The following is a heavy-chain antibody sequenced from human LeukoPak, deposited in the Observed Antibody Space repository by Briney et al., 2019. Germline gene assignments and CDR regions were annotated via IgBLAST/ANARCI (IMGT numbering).Heavy chain of an antibody. J-gene: IGHJ4*02. D-gene: IGHD5-12*01. CDR2: INPSGGST. V-gene: IGHV1-46*01. Sequence: ASVKVSCKASGYTFTSYYMHWVRQAPGQGLEWMGIINPSGGSTSYAQKFQGRVTMTRDTSISTAYMELSRLRSDDTAVYYCARGANSGYDPFDYWGQGTLVTVSS. CDR3: ARGANSGYDPFDY. CDR1: GYTFTSYY.